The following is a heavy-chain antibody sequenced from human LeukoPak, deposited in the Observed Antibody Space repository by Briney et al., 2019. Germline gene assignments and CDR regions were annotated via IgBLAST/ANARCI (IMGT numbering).Heavy chain of an antibody. CDR1: GFGFSRYA. CDR3: ARIHFVDTAMVQADY. J-gene: IGHJ4*02. D-gene: IGHD5-18*01. V-gene: IGHV3-21*01. Sequence: GGSLRLSCAASGFGFSRYAMYWVRQAPGKGLEWVSSISSSSSYIYYADSVKGRFTISRDNAKNSLYLQMNSLRAKDTAVYYCARIHFVDTAMVQADYWGQGTLVTVSS. CDR2: ISSSSSYI.